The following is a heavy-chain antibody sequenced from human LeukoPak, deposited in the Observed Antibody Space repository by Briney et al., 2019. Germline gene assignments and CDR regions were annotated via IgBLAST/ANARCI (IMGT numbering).Heavy chain of an antibody. Sequence: ASVKVSCKASGYTFTSYGISWVRQAPGQGLEWMGWISAYNGNTNYAQKFQGRVTMTRDMSTSTVYMELSSLRSEDTAVYYCARGYSSGWTIDYWGQGTLVTVSS. CDR3: ARGYSSGWTIDY. CDR1: GYTFTSYG. V-gene: IGHV1-18*01. J-gene: IGHJ4*02. CDR2: ISAYNGNT. D-gene: IGHD6-19*01.